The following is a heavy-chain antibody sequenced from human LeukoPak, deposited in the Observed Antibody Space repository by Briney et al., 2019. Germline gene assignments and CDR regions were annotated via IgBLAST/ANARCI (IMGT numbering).Heavy chain of an antibody. CDR1: GGTFSSYA. CDR3: ARVSFRGYSYGYWFDP. J-gene: IGHJ5*02. D-gene: IGHD5-18*01. Sequence: GASVTVSCTASGGTFSSYAISWVRQAPGQGLEWMGGIIPIFGTANYAQKFQGRVTITADESTSTAYMELSSLRSEDTAVYYCARVSFRGYSYGYWFDPWGQGTLVTFSS. CDR2: IIPIFGTA. V-gene: IGHV1-69*13.